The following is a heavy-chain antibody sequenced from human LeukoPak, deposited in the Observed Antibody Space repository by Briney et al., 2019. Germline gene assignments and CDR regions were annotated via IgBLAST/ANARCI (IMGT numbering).Heavy chain of an antibody. CDR3: ARGGVSSGWYRSTDWFDP. V-gene: IGHV1-8*02. CDR1: GYTFTSYG. Sequence: GASVKVSCKASGYTFTSYGISWVRQAPGQGLEWMGWISAYNGNTGYAQKFQGRVTMTRNTSISTAYMELSSLRSEDTAVYYCARGGVSSGWYRSTDWFDPWGQGTLVTVSS. CDR2: ISAYNGNT. J-gene: IGHJ5*02. D-gene: IGHD6-19*01.